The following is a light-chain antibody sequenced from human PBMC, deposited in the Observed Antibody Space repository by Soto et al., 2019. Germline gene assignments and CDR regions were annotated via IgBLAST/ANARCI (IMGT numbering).Light chain of an antibody. CDR2: DAS. CDR1: LSVSVY. V-gene: IGKV3-11*01. Sequence: VLTQSPATLSLSTGERATLSCRTSLSVSVYLDWYQQKPGQAPRLLISDASNRATGIPARFSGSGSGTDFTLTISGLQSEDFAVYFCQHYSNWPPITFGQGTRLEIK. CDR3: QHYSNWPPIT. J-gene: IGKJ5*01.